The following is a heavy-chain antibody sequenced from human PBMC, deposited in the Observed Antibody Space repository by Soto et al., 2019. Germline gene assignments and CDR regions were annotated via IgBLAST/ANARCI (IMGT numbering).Heavy chain of an antibody. J-gene: IGHJ5*02. Sequence: QVQLQQWGAGLLKPSETLSLTCAVYGGSFSGYYWSWIRQPPGKGLEWIGEINHSGSTNYNPSLKSRVTISVATSKNQLSLKLSSVTAADTAVYYCARRQGKYYGSGHWRPNWFDPWGQGTLVTVSS. V-gene: IGHV4-34*01. CDR2: INHSGST. CDR3: ARRQGKYYGSGHWRPNWFDP. CDR1: GGSFSGYY. D-gene: IGHD3-10*01.